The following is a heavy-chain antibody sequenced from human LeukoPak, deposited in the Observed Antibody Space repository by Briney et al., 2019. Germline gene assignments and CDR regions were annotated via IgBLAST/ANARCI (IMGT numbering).Heavy chain of an antibody. V-gene: IGHV3-13*01. Sequence: GGSLRLSCAASGFTFSSYDMHWVRQATGKGLEWVSAIGTAGDTYYPGSVKGRFTISRDNAKNSLYLQMNSLRAEDTAVYYCARWVRGSYLGVYFDYWGQGTLVTVSS. D-gene: IGHD1-26*01. CDR2: IGTAGDT. J-gene: IGHJ4*02. CDR3: ARWVRGSYLGVYFDY. CDR1: GFTFSSYD.